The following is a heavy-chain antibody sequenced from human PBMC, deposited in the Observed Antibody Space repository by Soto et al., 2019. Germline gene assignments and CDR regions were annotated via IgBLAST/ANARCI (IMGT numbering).Heavy chain of an antibody. CDR1: GYTFTGYY. J-gene: IGHJ4*02. Sequence: QVQLVQSGAEVKKPGASVKVSCKASGYTFTGYYMHWVRQAPGQGLEWMGWNNPNSGGTNYAQKFQGRVTMTSDTSLSTAYMELSRLRSDDTAVYYCARPPGYLSGDHETYFDYWGQGTLVTVSS. CDR2: NNPNSGGT. CDR3: ARPPGYLSGDHETYFDY. V-gene: IGHV1-2*02. D-gene: IGHD3-10*01.